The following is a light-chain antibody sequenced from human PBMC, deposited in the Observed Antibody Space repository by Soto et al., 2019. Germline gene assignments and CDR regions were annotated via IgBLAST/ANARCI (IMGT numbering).Light chain of an antibody. CDR1: STVFGKYNY. V-gene: IGLV2-11*01. CDR3: SSYADSYTYV. CDR2: DVN. J-gene: IGLJ1*01. Sequence: LTQPPSLSGSPGQSVVLSCPGTSTVFGKYNYVSWYQQHPGKAPKLVIYDVNRRTSAVPNRFSGAKSGDTASLIISGLQSEDEADYYCSSYADSYTYVFGTGTKV.